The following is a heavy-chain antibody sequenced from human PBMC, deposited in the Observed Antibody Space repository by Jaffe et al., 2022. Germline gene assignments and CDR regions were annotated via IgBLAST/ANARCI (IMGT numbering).Heavy chain of an antibody. D-gene: IGHD6-19*01. V-gene: IGHV4-38-2*01. J-gene: IGHJ4*02. CDR2: IYHSGST. CDR1: GYSISSGYY. Sequence: QVQLQESGPGLVKPSETLSLTCAVSGYSISSGYYWGWIRQPPGKGLEWIGSIYHSGSTYYNPSLKSRVTISVDTSKNQFSLKLSSVTAADTAVYYCARPSAGGAGILTSWGQGTLVTVSS. CDR3: ARPSAGGAGILTS.